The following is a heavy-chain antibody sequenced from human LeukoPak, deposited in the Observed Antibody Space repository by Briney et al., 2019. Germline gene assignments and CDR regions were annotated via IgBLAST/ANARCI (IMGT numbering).Heavy chain of an antibody. CDR2: IIPIFGTA. Sequence: ASVKVSCKASGGTFSNYAISWVRQAPGQGLEWMGGIIPIFGTANYAQKFRGRVTITADKSARTAYMELSSLRSDDTAVYYCAVDSSGYPNAFDIWGQGTMVTVSS. J-gene: IGHJ3*02. V-gene: IGHV1-69*06. CDR3: AVDSSGYPNAFDI. CDR1: GGTFSNYA. D-gene: IGHD3-22*01.